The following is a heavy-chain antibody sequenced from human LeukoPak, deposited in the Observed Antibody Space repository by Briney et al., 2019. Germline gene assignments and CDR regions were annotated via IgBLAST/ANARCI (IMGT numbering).Heavy chain of an antibody. CDR3: ARDGTYNDSSGYDDAFDI. CDR1: GFTFSSYW. Sequence: PGGSLRLSCAASGFTFSSYWMSWVRQAPGKGLEWVANIKQDGSEKYYVDSVKGRFTISRDNAKNSLYLQMNSLRAEDTAVYYRARDGTYNDSSGYDDAFDIWGQGTMVTVSS. D-gene: IGHD3-22*01. J-gene: IGHJ3*02. CDR2: IKQDGSEK. V-gene: IGHV3-7*01.